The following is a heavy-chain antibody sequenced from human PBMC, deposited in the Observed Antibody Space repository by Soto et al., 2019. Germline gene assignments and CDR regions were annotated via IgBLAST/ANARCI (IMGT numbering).Heavy chain of an antibody. CDR3: ARGITMKLAVQGDAPDNYYFDS. J-gene: IGHJ4*02. Sequence: SETLSLTCAVYGGSFSGYYWSWIRQPPGKGLEWIGEINHSGRTNENPSLKSRVTISVDTSKNQFSLKLRSVTAADTAVYYCARGITMKLAVQGDAPDNYYFDSWGQGSLVTVSS. CDR2: INHSGRT. D-gene: IGHD3-22*01. V-gene: IGHV4-34*01. CDR1: GGSFSGYY.